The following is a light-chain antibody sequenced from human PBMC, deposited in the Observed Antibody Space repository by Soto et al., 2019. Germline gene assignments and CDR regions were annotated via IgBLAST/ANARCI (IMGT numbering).Light chain of an antibody. CDR3: QQYGSSSWT. Sequence: EIVLTESPGTLSLSPGERATLSCRASQSVSNNYLAWYQQKPGQAPRLLIYGASNRATGIPDRFSGSGSGTDFTLTISRLEPEDFAVYYCQQYGSSSWTFGQGTKVDIK. J-gene: IGKJ1*01. V-gene: IGKV3-20*01. CDR1: QSVSNNY. CDR2: GAS.